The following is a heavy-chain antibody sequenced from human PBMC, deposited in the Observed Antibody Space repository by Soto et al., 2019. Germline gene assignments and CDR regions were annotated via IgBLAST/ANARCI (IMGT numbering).Heavy chain of an antibody. Sequence: ASVKVSCKASGGTFSSYAISWVRQAPGQGLEWMGGIIPIFGTANYAQKFQGRVTITADESTSTAYMELSSLRSEDTAAYYCARVAAKYSSGWYGYFDYWGQGTLVTVSS. V-gene: IGHV1-69*13. CDR3: ARVAAKYSSGWYGYFDY. J-gene: IGHJ4*02. D-gene: IGHD6-19*01. CDR2: IIPIFGTA. CDR1: GGTFSSYA.